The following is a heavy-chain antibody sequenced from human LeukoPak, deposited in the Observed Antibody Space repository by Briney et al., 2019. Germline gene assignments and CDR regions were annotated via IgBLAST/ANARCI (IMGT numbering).Heavy chain of an antibody. V-gene: IGHV3-7*01. CDR1: GFTFSSYW. CDR2: IKQDGSEK. Sequence: GGSLRLSCAASGFTFSSYWMSWVRQPPGKGLEWVANIKQDGSEKYYVDSVKGRFTISRDNSKNTLYVQMNSLRAEDTAVYYCARDDGFYGMDVWGQGTTVTVSS. CDR3: ARDDGFYGMDV. J-gene: IGHJ6*02. D-gene: IGHD3-10*01.